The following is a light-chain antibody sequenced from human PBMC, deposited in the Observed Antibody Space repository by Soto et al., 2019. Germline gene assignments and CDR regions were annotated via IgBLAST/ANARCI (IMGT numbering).Light chain of an antibody. J-gene: IGLJ1*01. V-gene: IGLV3-1*01. CDR3: QAWDSSTFYV. Sequence: SYELTQPPSVSVSPGQTASITCSGDKLGDKYACWYQQRPGQSPVLVIYQNTKRPSGIPERFSGSNSGNTATLTISGIQSMDEADYYCQAWDSSTFYVFGTGTKGTVL. CDR2: QNT. CDR1: KLGDKY.